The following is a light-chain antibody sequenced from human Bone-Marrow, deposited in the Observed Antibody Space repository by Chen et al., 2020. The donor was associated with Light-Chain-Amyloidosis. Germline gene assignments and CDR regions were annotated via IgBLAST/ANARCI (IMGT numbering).Light chain of an antibody. V-gene: IGLV3-25*03. Sequence: SYELTQPPSGSVSPGQTARITCSGDDLPTKYAYWYQQKPGQAPVLVIHRDTERPSGISERFSGSSSGTTAMLTISGVQAEDEADYHCQSADSSGTYEVIFGGGTKLTVL. CDR3: QSADSSGTYEVI. CDR1: DLPTKY. J-gene: IGLJ2*01. CDR2: RDT.